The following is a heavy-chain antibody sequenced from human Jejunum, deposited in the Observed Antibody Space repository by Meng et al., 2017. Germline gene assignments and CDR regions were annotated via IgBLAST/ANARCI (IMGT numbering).Heavy chain of an antibody. D-gene: IGHD6-19*01. Sequence: GGSLRLSFAASGFTLSSFEMNWFRQAPAKGLEWISYIRNSATTMSYAASVKGRFTISRDNSKNSLYLQMNSLRAEDTAVYYCSKITRVEVQWQLHVDLDFWGQGTQVTVSS. CDR1: GFTLSSFE. CDR3: SKITRVEVQWQLHVDLDF. CDR2: IRNSATTM. V-gene: IGHV3-48*03. J-gene: IGHJ4*02.